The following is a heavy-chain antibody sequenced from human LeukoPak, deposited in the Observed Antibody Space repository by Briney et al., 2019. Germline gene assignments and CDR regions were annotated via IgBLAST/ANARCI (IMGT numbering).Heavy chain of an antibody. Sequence: ASVKVSCKASGYTFTGYYMHWVRQAPGQGLEWMGWINPNSGGTNYAQKFQGRVTMTRETSISTAYMELSRLRSDDPAVYYCARAMQWLVPVMMDVWGKGTTVTVSS. D-gene: IGHD6-19*01. V-gene: IGHV1-2*02. CDR2: INPNSGGT. CDR3: ARAMQWLVPVMMDV. CDR1: GYTFTGYY. J-gene: IGHJ6*04.